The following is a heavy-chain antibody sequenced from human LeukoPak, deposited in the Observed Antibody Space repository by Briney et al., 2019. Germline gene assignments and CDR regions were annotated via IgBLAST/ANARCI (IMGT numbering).Heavy chain of an antibody. CDR2: ISGSGGST. J-gene: IGHJ3*02. D-gene: IGHD3-22*01. Sequence: GGSLRLSCAASGFTFSSYAMSWVRQAPGKGLEWVSAISGSGGSTYYADSVKGRFTISRDDSKNTLYLQMNSLRAEDTAVYYCAKAETGYNDSSGYHIWGQGTMVIVSS. CDR3: AKAETGYNDSSGYHI. V-gene: IGHV3-23*01. CDR1: GFTFSSYA.